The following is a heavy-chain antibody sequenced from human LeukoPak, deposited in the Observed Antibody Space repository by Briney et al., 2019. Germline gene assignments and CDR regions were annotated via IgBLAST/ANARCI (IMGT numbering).Heavy chain of an antibody. CDR2: INSSGGTT. Sequence: ASVKVSCKASGYTFTGYYMHWVRQAPGQGLEWMGIINSSGGTTSYAQKFQGRVTMTRDTSTSTVYMELSSLRSEDTAVYYCAREVGGIVVVPAANNDYFDYWGRGTLVTVSS. V-gene: IGHV1-46*01. J-gene: IGHJ4*02. CDR1: GYTFTGYY. D-gene: IGHD2-2*01. CDR3: AREVGGIVVVPAANNDYFDY.